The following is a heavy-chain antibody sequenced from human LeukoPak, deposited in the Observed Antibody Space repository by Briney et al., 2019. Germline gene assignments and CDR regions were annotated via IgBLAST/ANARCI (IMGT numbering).Heavy chain of an antibody. CDR2: IIPILGIA. D-gene: IGHD1-26*01. CDR1: GGTFSSYA. CDR3: ARGAHLRPRGWFDP. V-gene: IGHV1-69*04. J-gene: IGHJ5*02. Sequence: ASVKVSCKASGGTFSSYAISWVRQAPGQGLEWMGRIIPILGIANYAQKFQGRVTITTDESTSTAYMELSSLRSEDTAVYYCARGAHLRPRGWFDPWGQGTLVTVSS.